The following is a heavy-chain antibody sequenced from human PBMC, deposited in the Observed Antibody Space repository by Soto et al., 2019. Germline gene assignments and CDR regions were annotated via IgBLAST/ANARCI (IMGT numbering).Heavy chain of an antibody. V-gene: IGHV1-69*04. CDR2: IIPILGIA. J-gene: IGHJ4*02. Sequence: ASVKVSCKASGGTFSSYTISWVRQAPGQGLEWMGRIIPILGIANYAQKFQGRVTITADKSTSTAYMELSSLRSEDTAVYYCARDDYDSSGSADYWGQGTLVTVSS. CDR1: GGTFSSYT. D-gene: IGHD3-22*01. CDR3: ARDDYDSSGSADY.